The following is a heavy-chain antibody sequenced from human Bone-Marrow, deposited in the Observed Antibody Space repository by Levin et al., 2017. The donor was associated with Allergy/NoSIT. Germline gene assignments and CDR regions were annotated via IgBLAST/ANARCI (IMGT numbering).Heavy chain of an antibody. CDR1: GFNFSSYG. J-gene: IGHJ6*03. D-gene: IGHD1-1*01. Sequence: GGSLRLSCAGSGFNFSSYGMHWVRQAPGKGLEWVAVIWYDGSNKYHADSVKGRFSISRDNSKNTLFLQMNSLRVEDTAVYYCARGRTRVVLATTRTDYYYYMDVWGKGTSVTVS. CDR2: IWYDGSNK. V-gene: IGHV3-33*01. CDR3: ARGRTRVVLATTRTDYYYYMDV.